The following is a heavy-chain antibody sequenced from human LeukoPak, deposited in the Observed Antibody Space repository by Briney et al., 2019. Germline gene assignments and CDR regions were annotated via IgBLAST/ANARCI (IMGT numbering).Heavy chain of an antibody. V-gene: IGHV3-23*01. D-gene: IGHD1-26*01. Sequence: GGSLRLSCVASGLSFGNYGMNWVRQAPGKGLEWVSSIGGGGHTTYYADSVRGRFTISRDNSRNSMYLQMSSLRAEDTAVYYCARAPTSYYYFDYWGQGTLVTVSS. CDR2: IGGGGHTT. J-gene: IGHJ4*02. CDR3: ARAPTSYYYFDY. CDR1: GLSFGNYG.